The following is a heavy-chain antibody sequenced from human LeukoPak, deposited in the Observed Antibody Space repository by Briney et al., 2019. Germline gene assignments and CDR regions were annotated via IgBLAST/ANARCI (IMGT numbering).Heavy chain of an antibody. D-gene: IGHD6-6*01. J-gene: IGHJ6*02. V-gene: IGHV3-74*01. Sequence: GGSLRLSCAASGFTLSSYWMHWVRQAPGKGLVWVSRINSDGSSTTYADSVRGRFTISRDNAKNSLFLQMNTLRAEDTAVYYCARDPYSSTWSYGMDVWGQGTTVTVSS. CDR2: INSDGSST. CDR3: ARDPYSSTWSYGMDV. CDR1: GFTLSSYW.